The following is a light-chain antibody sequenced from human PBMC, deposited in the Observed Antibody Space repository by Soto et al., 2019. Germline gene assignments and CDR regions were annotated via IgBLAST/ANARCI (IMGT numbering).Light chain of an antibody. CDR3: QQSGSSPLT. V-gene: IGKV3-20*01. Sequence: EIVLTQSPGTLSLSPGERATLSCRASQSVSSSYLAWYQQKPGQAPRLLIYGASSRATGIPDRFSGSGSGTHCSLTISRLEPEDFALYYCQQSGSSPLTFGGGTKVEIK. CDR2: GAS. J-gene: IGKJ4*01. CDR1: QSVSSSY.